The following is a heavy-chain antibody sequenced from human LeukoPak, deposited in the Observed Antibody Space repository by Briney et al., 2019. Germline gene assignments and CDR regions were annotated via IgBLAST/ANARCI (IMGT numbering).Heavy chain of an antibody. J-gene: IGHJ3*02. CDR2: SYSDSNT. D-gene: IGHD1-14*01. V-gene: IGHV3-53*01. CDR3: VRKNRDFNAAFDI. Sequence: GGSLRPSCAASGFTVSNNYMSWVRQAPGKGLEWVSISYSDSNTNYADSVKGRFTISRDTSQNTLSLQMNSLRAEDTAVYYCVRKNRDFNAAFDIWGQGTVVTVS. CDR1: GFTVSNNY.